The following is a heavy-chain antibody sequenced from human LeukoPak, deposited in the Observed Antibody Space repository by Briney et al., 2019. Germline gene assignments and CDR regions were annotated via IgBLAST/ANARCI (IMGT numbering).Heavy chain of an antibody. V-gene: IGHV3-74*01. CDR3: VSFYEAY. Sequence: GGSLRLSCAASGNYWMYWVRQAPGKGLVWVSHINSDGSWTSYADSVKGRFTISKDNAKNTVYLQMNNLRAEDTAVYYCVSFYEAYWGRGTLVTVSS. J-gene: IGHJ4*02. CDR1: GNYW. CDR2: INSDGSWT. D-gene: IGHD2/OR15-2a*01.